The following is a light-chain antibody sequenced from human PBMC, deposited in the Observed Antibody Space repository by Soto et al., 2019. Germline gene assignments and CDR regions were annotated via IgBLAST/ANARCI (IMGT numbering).Light chain of an antibody. CDR1: QDVGKF. V-gene: IGKV3-11*01. CDR2: EAS. CDR3: QQRNSWLLT. J-gene: IGKJ4*01. Sequence: VLTQSPDTLSLSPGERATLSCRASQDVGKFLVWYHQKPGLSPSLVIYEASKRATDIPDRFSGSGSGTAFTLTINRLEPEDVGFYYCQQRNSWLLTFGGGTKVDIK.